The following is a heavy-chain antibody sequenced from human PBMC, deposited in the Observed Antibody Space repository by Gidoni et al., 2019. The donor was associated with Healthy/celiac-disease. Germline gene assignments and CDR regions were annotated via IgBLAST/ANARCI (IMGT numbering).Heavy chain of an antibody. CDR1: GGTFSSYA. J-gene: IGHJ3*02. D-gene: IGHD2-21*02. Sequence: QVQLVQSGAEVKKPGSSVKVSCKASGGTFSSYAISWVRQAPGQGLEWMGGIIPIFGTANYAQKFQGRVTITADKSTSTAYMELSSLRSEDTAVYYCARDLQAYCGGDCYSDAFDIWGQGTMVTVSS. CDR3: ARDLQAYCGGDCYSDAFDI. CDR2: IIPIFGTA. V-gene: IGHV1-69*06.